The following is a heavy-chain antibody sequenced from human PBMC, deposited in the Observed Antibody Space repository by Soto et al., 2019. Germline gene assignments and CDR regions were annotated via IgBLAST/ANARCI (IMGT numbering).Heavy chain of an antibody. J-gene: IGHJ5*02. D-gene: IGHD6-13*01. CDR1: GGSISSSCFH. CDR3: TRRERAAGTDWWFDP. Sequence: QLQLQESGRGLVKPSETLSLTCTVSGGSISSSCFHWGWIRQPPGKGLEWIGSIYYSGSTYYSPSLKSRVTISVDTSKNQFSLKLSSVTAADTAVYYCTRRERAAGTDWWFDPWGQGTLVTVSS. V-gene: IGHV4-39*01. CDR2: IYYSGST.